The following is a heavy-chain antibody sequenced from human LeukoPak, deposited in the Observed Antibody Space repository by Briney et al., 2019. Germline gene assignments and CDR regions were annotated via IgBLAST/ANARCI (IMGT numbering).Heavy chain of an antibody. V-gene: IGHV3-23*01. Sequence: GGSLRLSCAASGFTFSSYALSWVRQAPGKGLEWVSVISGSGGTTHYAESVKGRFTISRDNSKNTLYLHMDSLRAEDTAVYYCAGGLLPYYFDYWGQGTLVTVSS. CDR2: ISGSGGTT. CDR1: GFTFSSYA. D-gene: IGHD2/OR15-2a*01. J-gene: IGHJ4*02. CDR3: AGGLLPYYFDY.